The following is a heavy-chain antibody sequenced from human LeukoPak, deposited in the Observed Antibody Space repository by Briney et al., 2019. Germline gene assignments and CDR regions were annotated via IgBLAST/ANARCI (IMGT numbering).Heavy chain of an antibody. CDR2: INHSGST. CDR3: ARRGSITSYMHV. CDR1: GGSFSGYY. Sequence: SETLSLTCAVYGGSFSGYYWNWIRQPPGKGLEWIGEINHSGSTNFNPSLKSRVTISVDTSKNQFSLKLNSVTAADTAVYYCARRGSITSYMHVWGKGTTVTISS. D-gene: IGHD3-3*01. J-gene: IGHJ6*03. V-gene: IGHV4-34*01.